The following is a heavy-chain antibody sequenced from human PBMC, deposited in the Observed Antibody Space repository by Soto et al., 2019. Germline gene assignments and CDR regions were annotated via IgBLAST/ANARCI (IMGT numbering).Heavy chain of an antibody. CDR3: ATATDSTPGARLDV. J-gene: IGHJ6*02. V-gene: IGHV1-69*01. CDR1: GDSFNDYA. D-gene: IGHD6-13*01. CDR2: IIPILNLV. Sequence: VQLEQSETEVRKPGSSVKLSCKTSGDSFNDYAISWVRQAPGQGLEWMGGIIPILNLVRYAEKFQARVTISATDSTGTGYFGVTRLRSEDTATEYSATATDSTPGARLDVWGLGTTVSVSS.